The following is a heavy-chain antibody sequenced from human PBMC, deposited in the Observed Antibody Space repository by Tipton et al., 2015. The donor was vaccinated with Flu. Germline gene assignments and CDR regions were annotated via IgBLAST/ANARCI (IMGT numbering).Heavy chain of an antibody. V-gene: IGHV4-38-2*01. J-gene: IGHJ3*02. D-gene: IGHD7-27*01. CDR3: ARHPSSLGAFDI. Sequence: LRLSCAVSGYSISSGYYWGWIRQPPGKGLEWIGSIYHSGSTYYNPPLRSRVTISVDTSKNQFSLKLSSVTAADTAVYYCARHPSSLGAFDIWGQGTMVTVSS. CDR1: GYSISSGYY. CDR2: IYHSGST.